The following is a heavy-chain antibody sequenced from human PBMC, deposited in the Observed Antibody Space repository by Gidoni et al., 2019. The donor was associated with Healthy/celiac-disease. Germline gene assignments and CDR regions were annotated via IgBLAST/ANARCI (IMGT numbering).Heavy chain of an antibody. V-gene: IGHV4-38-2*02. J-gene: IGHJ4*02. CDR3: ARDSYGTGIFDY. Sequence: QVQLQESGPGLLKPSETLSLTCAVSGYSISSGYYWGWIRQPPGKGREWIGSIYHSGSTYSNPSLKSRVTISVDTSKNQFSLKLSSVTAAAAAVYYCARDSYGTGIFDYWGQGTLVTVSS. D-gene: IGHD3-9*01. CDR2: IYHSGST. CDR1: GYSISSGYY.